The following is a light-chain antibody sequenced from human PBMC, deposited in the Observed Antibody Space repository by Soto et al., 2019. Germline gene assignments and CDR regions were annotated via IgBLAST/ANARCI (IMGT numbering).Light chain of an antibody. Sequence: IVMTQSPDSLAVSLVERATIRSKSTQSVFSSSYNKNFLAWFQQKPGQPPKLLIYWASTRQSGVPDRFSGSGSGTDFALTINSLQAEDVAVYYCQQYHSDPITFGQGTRLEIK. CDR3: QQYHSDPIT. V-gene: IGKV4-1*01. J-gene: IGKJ5*01. CDR2: WAS. CDR1: QSVFSSSYNKNF.